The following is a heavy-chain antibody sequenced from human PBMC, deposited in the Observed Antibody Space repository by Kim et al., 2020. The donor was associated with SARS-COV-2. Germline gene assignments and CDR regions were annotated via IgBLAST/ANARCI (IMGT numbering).Heavy chain of an antibody. CDR3: GRARGGNFDY. V-gene: IGHV3-66*01. Sequence: GGSLRLSCVASGFSVSSNYMTWIRQAPGKGLEWVSAIYAGGTRKSVDYVKDRFIISRDNSKNTLYHQMDGLRPEDTDLYFCGRARGGNFDYWDYGTLVAVSS. J-gene: IGHJ4*01. CDR2: IYAGGTR. D-gene: IGHD3-16*01. CDR1: GFSVSSNY.